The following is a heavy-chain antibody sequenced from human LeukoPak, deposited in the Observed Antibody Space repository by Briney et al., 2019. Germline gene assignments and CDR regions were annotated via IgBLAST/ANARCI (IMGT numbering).Heavy chain of an antibody. V-gene: IGHV3-11*04. D-gene: IGHD3-9*01. Sequence: GGSLRLSCAASGFTFSDYYMSWIRQAPGKGLEWVSYISSSGSTIYYADSVKGRFTISRDNAKNSLYLQMNSLRAEDTAVYYCARGDYDILTGYYTGYYFDYWGQGTLVTVSS. J-gene: IGHJ4*02. CDR3: ARGDYDILTGYYTGYYFDY. CDR1: GFTFSDYY. CDR2: ISSSGSTI.